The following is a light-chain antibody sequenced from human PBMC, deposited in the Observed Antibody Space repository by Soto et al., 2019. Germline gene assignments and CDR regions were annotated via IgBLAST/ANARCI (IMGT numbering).Light chain of an antibody. CDR1: SSDVGTFNL. Sequence: ALTQPASVSGFLGQSITMSCTGSSSDVGTFNLVSWFQQHPGKAPKLLIFEGTKRPSGVSDRFSGSKSGNTASLTISGLQAEDEADYHCCSYAGTRTSWVFGTGTKVTVL. V-gene: IGLV2-23*01. CDR2: EGT. CDR3: CSYAGTRTSWV. J-gene: IGLJ1*01.